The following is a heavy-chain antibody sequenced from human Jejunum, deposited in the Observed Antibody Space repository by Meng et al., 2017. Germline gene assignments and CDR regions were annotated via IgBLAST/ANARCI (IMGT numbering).Heavy chain of an antibody. CDR1: GFTFSNYD. CDR3: ASDHCRN. V-gene: IGHV3-7*01. Sequence: GGSLRLSCAASGFTFSNYDMSWVRQAPGKGLEWVAKIGEDGGEKHYADSVKGRFTISRDNSKNSMHLQMNSLRAEDTAIYYCASDHCRNWGQGTQVTVSS. CDR2: IGEDGGEK. J-gene: IGHJ4*02.